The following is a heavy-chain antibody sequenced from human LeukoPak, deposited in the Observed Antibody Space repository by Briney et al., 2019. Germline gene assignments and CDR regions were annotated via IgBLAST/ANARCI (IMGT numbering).Heavy chain of an antibody. Sequence: GGSLRLSCAASGFTFSSYSMNWVRQAPGKGLEWVSYISSSSSTIYYADSVKGRFTISRDNSKNTLYLQMNSLRAEDTAVYYCAKDGHCSGGSCYPNFDYWGQGTLVTVSS. CDR1: GFTFSSYS. CDR2: ISSSSSTI. D-gene: IGHD2-15*01. J-gene: IGHJ4*02. CDR3: AKDGHCSGGSCYPNFDY. V-gene: IGHV3-48*01.